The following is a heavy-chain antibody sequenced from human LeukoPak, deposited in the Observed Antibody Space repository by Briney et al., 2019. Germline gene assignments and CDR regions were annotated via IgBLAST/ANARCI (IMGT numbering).Heavy chain of an antibody. CDR2: INYSGST. CDR1: GGSIRNDY. J-gene: IGHJ5*02. V-gene: IGHV4-59*08. D-gene: IGHD3-16*01. Sequence: SETLSLTCAVSGGSIRNDYWSWIRQPPGKGLEWIAYINYSGSTNYNPSLESRVTISVDTSKNLFSLKFTSVTAADAAVYYCARHRPGERRFDPWGQGTLVTVSS. CDR3: ARHRPGERRFDP.